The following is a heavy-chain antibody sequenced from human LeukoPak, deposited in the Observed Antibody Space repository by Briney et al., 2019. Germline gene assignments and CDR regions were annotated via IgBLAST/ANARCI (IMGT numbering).Heavy chain of an antibody. CDR3: VRWGLGKGEAFDI. CDR2: INSDGSNT. Sequence: GGSLRLSCAASEFRFSGYWMHWVRQVPGKGLVWVSRINSDGSNTNYADSVKGRFTISRDNAKNTLYLQMKSLRAKDTAVYYCVRWGLGKGEAFDIWGQGTMVTVSS. D-gene: IGHD3-10*01. J-gene: IGHJ3*02. CDR1: EFRFSGYW. V-gene: IGHV3-74*01.